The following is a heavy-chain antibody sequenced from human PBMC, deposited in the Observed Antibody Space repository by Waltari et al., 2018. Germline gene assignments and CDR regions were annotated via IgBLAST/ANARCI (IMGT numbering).Heavy chain of an antibody. Sequence: QLQLQESGPGLVTPSETLSLTGDVAGYSISSGYYWSWIRQAPGKGLEWIGSIYHSGSTYYNPSLKSRVTISVDTSKNQFSLKLSSVTAADTAVYYCARVDYGDYVPTWFDPWGQGTLVTVSS. CDR1: GYSISSGYY. D-gene: IGHD4-17*01. CDR2: IYHSGST. J-gene: IGHJ5*02. CDR3: ARVDYGDYVPTWFDP. V-gene: IGHV4-38-2*01.